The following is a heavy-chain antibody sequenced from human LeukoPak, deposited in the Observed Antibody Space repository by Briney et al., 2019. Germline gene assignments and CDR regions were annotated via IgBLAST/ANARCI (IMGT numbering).Heavy chain of an antibody. CDR1: GYTFTDYY. Sequence: ASVKVSCKASGYTFTDYYMHWVRQAPGQGIEWMGWIKPNSGGTNYAQKFQGRVTMTRDTSISTAYMELSGLRSDDTAVYYCARSSRYCSSTSCYFVQWGQGTLVTVSS. CDR3: ARSSRYCSSTSCYFVQ. J-gene: IGHJ4*02. V-gene: IGHV1-2*02. CDR2: IKPNSGGT. D-gene: IGHD2-2*01.